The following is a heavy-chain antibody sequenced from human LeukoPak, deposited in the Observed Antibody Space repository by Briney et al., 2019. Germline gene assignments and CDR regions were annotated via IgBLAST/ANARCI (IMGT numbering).Heavy chain of an antibody. J-gene: IGHJ4*02. V-gene: IGHV1-18*01. CDR2: ISAY. CDR1: GYTFTSYG. D-gene: IGHD3-22*01. Sequence: GASVKVSCKASGYTFTSYGISWVRQAPGQGLEWMGWISAYAQKFQGRVTMTTDTSTSTAYMELRSLSSDDTAVYYCARRFNYYDSSGYYEGFYFDYWGQGTLVTVSS. CDR3: ARRFNYYDSSGYYEGFYFDY.